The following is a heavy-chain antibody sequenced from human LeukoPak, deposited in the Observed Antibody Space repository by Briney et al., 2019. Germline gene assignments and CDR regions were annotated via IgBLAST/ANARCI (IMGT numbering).Heavy chain of an antibody. J-gene: IGHJ4*02. CDR3: ARSNQADDY. D-gene: IGHD1-14*01. V-gene: IGHV3-74*01. Sequence: GGSLRLSCAASGFTFSSYWMHWVRQVPGKGLVWVARINPGGSSITYADSVKGRITISRDSAKNTLYLQIDSLRAENTGVYYCARSNQADDYWGQGTLVTVSS. CDR2: INPGGSSI. CDR1: GFTFSSYW.